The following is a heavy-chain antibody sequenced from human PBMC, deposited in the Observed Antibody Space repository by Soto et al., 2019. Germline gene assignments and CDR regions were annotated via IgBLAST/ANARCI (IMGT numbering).Heavy chain of an antibody. CDR2: IYWDDDK. V-gene: IGHV2-5*02. D-gene: IGHD2-21*02. CDR3: AHSRCGGDCLRCYSSHYYYGIDC. CDR1: GFSLTTGGMA. Sequence: QITLKESGPTLVKPTQTLTLTCTFSGFSLTTGGMAVGWIRQPPGKALEWLALIYWDDDKRYRPSLQSRLTATQDTSKNQVDRTMTHMAPVDTPSYYCAHSRCGGDCLRCYSSHYYYGIDCWGQGATVTVAS. J-gene: IGHJ6*02.